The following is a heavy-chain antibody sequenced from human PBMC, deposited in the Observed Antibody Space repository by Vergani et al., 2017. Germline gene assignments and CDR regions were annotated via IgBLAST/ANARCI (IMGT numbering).Heavy chain of an antibody. CDR3: ARGYGDYYYYDVDV. CDR2: IYYSGST. D-gene: IGHD4-17*01. J-gene: IGHJ6*02. Sequence: QVQLQESGPGLVKPSETLSLTCTVSGGSISSYYWSWIRQPPGKGLEWLGYIYYSGSTSYHPPLKSRVTISVDTSKSHFSLNQSSVTAADTAVYYCARGYGDYYYYDVDVWGQGTTVTGSS. V-gene: IGHV4-59*01. CDR1: GGSISSYY.